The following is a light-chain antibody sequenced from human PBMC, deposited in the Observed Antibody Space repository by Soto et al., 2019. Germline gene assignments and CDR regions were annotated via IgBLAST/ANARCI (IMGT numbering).Light chain of an antibody. CDR2: EIN. CDR1: SSDVGAYDY. J-gene: IGLJ1*01. CDR3: SSFAGSNNFPYV. Sequence: QSALTQPPSASGSPGQSVTISCTGTSSDVGAYDYVSWYQQHPGKAPKLMIYEINKRPSGVPDRFAGCKSGNTAALTVSGLQAEEEADYYCSSFAGSNNFPYVFGTGTKLTVL. V-gene: IGLV2-8*01.